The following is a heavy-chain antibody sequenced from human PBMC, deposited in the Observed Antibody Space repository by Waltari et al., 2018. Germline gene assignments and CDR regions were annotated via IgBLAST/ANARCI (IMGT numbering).Heavy chain of an antibody. J-gene: IGHJ4*02. CDR2: ISTGGSTI. CDR1: GFGFSNCS. V-gene: IGHV3-48*02. Sequence: EVQLIESGGALVQPGGSLRLSCAASGFGFSNCSMNWVRQAPGKGLEWIAYISTGGSTIYYADSVKGRFTISRDNAKNSLYLQMNGLTDEDTAIYYCTPLDYWGRGALVTVSS. CDR3: TPLDY.